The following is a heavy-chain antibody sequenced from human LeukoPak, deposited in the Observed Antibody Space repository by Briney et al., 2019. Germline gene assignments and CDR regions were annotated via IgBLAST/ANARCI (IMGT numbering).Heavy chain of an antibody. CDR1: GYTFTSYG. CDR3: ARSWGHVYGGNLDY. V-gene: IGHV1-18*01. J-gene: IGHJ4*02. D-gene: IGHD4-23*01. Sequence: ASVKVSCKASGYTFTSYGISWVLQAPGQGLEWMGWISAYNGNTNYAQKLQGRVTMTADTSTSTAYMELRSLRSDDTAVYYCARSWGHVYGGNLDYWGQGTLVTVSS. CDR2: ISAYNGNT.